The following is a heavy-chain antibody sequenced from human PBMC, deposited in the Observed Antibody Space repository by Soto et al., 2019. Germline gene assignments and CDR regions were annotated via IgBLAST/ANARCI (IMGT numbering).Heavy chain of an antibody. CDR2: ISAHNGNT. CDR3: ARGRYGDY. V-gene: IGHV1-18*01. J-gene: IGHJ4*02. Sequence: QVHLVQSGAEVKKSGASVKVSCKVSGYDFTTYGITWVRQAPGQGLEWMAWISAHNGNTDYAQKLQGRVTVTRETSTSTAYMELRSLRSDDTAVYYCARGRYGDYWGQGALVTVSS. CDR1: GYDFTTYG. D-gene: IGHD1-1*01.